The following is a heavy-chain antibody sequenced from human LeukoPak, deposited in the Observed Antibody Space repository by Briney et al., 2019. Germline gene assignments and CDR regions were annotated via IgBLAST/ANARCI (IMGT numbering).Heavy chain of an antibody. V-gene: IGHV4-34*01. J-gene: IGHJ6*03. CDR2: INHSGST. CDR1: GGSFSGYY. CDR3: ARTFLGYYYYYMDV. Sequence: SETLSLTCAVYGGSFSGYYWSWIRQPPGKGLEWIGEINHSGSTNYNPSLKGRVTISVDTSKNQFSLKLSSVTAADTAVYYCARTFLGYYYYYMDVWGKGTTVTVSS. D-gene: IGHD3-16*01.